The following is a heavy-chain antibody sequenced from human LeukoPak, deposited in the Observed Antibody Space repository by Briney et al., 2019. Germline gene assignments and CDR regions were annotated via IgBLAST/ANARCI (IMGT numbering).Heavy chain of an antibody. D-gene: IGHD3-10*01. CDR3: ARDWAHGSFDY. V-gene: IGHV1-46*01. CDR2: INPSSGSA. CDR1: GYTLSGYS. Sequence: ASVKVSCKASGYTLSGYSMHWVRQAPGQGPEWMGMINPSSGSATYAQKFQGSVTMTRDTSTTTLYMELSRLRSEDTAVYYCARDWAHGSFDYWGQGTPVIVSS. J-gene: IGHJ4*02.